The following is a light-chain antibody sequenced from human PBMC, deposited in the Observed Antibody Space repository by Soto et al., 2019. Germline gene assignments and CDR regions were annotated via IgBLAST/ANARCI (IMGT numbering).Light chain of an antibody. V-gene: IGLV2-14*01. CDR2: EVS. J-gene: IGLJ1*01. CDR1: SSDVGGYNY. CDR3: SSYTSSSTLYV. Sequence: QSVLTKPGSVSGSRGRSITIYCTRTSSDVGGYNYVSWYQQHPGKAPKLMIYEVSNRPSGVSNRLSGSKSGNTASLTISGLQAEDEADYYCSSYTSSSTLYVFGTGTKVTVL.